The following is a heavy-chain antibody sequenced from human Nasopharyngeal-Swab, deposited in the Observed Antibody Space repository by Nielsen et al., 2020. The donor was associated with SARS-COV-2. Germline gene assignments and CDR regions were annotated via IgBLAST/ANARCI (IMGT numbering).Heavy chain of an antibody. CDR1: GGSISSYY. J-gene: IGHJ5*02. CDR3: AREGGRGSGSYYVWFDP. CDR2: IYYSGST. D-gene: IGHD3-10*01. Sequence: SDTLSLTSTVSGGSISSYYWSWIRQPPGKGLEWIGYIYYSGSTNYNPSLKSRVTISVDTSKNQFSLKLSTVTAADTAVYYCAREGGRGSGSYYVWFDPWGQGTLVTVSS. V-gene: IGHV4-59*12.